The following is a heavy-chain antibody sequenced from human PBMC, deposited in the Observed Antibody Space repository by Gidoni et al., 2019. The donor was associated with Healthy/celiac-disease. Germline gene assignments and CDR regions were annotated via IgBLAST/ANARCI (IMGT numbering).Heavy chain of an antibody. V-gene: IGHV3-7*01. CDR3: ARVGADVWSGPEGFYFDY. CDR2: IKQDGSEK. D-gene: IGHD3-3*01. J-gene: IGHJ4*02. CDR1: GFTFSRYW. Sequence: EVQLVESGGGLVQPGGSLRLSCAASGFTFSRYWMSWVRQAPGKGMEWVAKIKQDGSEKYYVDAVKGRLTISRDNAKNSLDLQMNSLRAEDTAVYYWARVGADVWSGPEGFYFDYWGQGTLVTVSS.